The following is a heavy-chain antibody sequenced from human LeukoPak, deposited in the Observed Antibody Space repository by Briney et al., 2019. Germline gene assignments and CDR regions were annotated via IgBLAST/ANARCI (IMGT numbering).Heavy chain of an antibody. CDR2: INPNSGGT. Sequence: ASVKVSCKASGYTFTGYYMHWVRQAPGQGLEWMGWINPNSGGTNYAQKFQGRVTMTRDTSISTAYMELSRLRPDDTAVYYCARGSLDTAMVIPYWGQGTLVTVSS. D-gene: IGHD5-18*01. J-gene: IGHJ4*02. V-gene: IGHV1-2*02. CDR3: ARGSLDTAMVIPY. CDR1: GYTFTGYY.